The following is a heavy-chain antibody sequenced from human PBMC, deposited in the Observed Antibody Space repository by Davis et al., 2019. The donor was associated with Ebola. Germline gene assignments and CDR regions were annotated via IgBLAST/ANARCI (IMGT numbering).Heavy chain of an antibody. J-gene: IGHJ3*02. CDR1: GFTFSTYT. CDR3: ARESWGSGDAFDI. V-gene: IGHV3-21*01. Sequence: GESLKISCAASGFTFSTYTMIWVRQAPGKGLEWVSSISSSSIYIYYADSVKGRVTISRDNAKNSLYLQMNSLRAEDTAVYYCARESWGSGDAFDIWGQGTMVTVSS. CDR2: ISSSSIYI. D-gene: IGHD7-27*01.